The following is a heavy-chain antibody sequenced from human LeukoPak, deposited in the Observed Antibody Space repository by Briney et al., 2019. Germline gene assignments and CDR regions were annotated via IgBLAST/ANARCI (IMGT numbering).Heavy chain of an antibody. Sequence: GGSLRLSCAASGFTFSNYWMHWVRQAPGKGLEWVSYISSFSSTIYYADSVKGRFTISRDNAKNSLYLQMNSLRDEDTAVYYCARGSYGAVDYWGQGTLVTISS. CDR3: ARGSYGAVDY. D-gene: IGHD4/OR15-4a*01. CDR2: ISSFSSTI. V-gene: IGHV3-48*02. CDR1: GFTFSNYW. J-gene: IGHJ4*02.